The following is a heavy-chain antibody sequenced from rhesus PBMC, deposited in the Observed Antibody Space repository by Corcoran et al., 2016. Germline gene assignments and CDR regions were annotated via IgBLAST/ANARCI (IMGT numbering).Heavy chain of an antibody. Sequence: EVQLVESGGGVVQPGGSLRLSCAASGFTFDDYAMPWVRQAPGKGLELVSGISRCSGSTSYADSVKVQFTISRDNAKNSLYLQMSSLRAEDTALYYCARVEKWGGSHHFDYWGQGVLVTVSS. D-gene: IGHD6-25*01. V-gene: IGHV3-201*01. CDR3: ARVEKWGGSHHFDY. CDR2: ISRCSGST. CDR1: GFTFDDYA. J-gene: IGHJ4*01.